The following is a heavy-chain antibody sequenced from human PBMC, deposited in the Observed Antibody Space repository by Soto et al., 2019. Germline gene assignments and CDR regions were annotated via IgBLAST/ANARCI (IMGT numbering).Heavy chain of an antibody. J-gene: IGHJ4*02. Sequence: ASVKVSFKASGYTFTSYAIHWVRQAPGQRLEWMGWINAGNGNTKYSQKFQDRVTITRDTSASTAYMELSSLRSEDTAVYYCARDLGGWPDYWGQGTQVTVSS. CDR3: ARDLGGWPDY. CDR1: GYTFTSYA. V-gene: IGHV1-3*01. D-gene: IGHD6-19*01. CDR2: INAGNGNT.